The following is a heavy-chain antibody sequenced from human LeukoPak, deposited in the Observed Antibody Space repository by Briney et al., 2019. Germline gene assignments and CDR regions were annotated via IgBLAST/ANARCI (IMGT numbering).Heavy chain of an antibody. D-gene: IGHD2-8*01. CDR1: GFTFSSYG. V-gene: IGHV3-23*01. Sequence: GGTLRLSCAASGFTFSSYGMSWVRQAPGKGLEWVSAISGSGGSTYYADSVKGRFSISRDSSKNILYLQMNSLRAEDTAVYYCAKDRCSNGVGCYYYYMDVWGKGTTVTISS. J-gene: IGHJ6*03. CDR3: AKDRCSNGVGCYYYYMDV. CDR2: ISGSGGST.